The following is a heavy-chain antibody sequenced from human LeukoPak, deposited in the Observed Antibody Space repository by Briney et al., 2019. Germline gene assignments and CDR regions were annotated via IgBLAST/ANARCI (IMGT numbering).Heavy chain of an antibody. CDR2: ISSSSSYI. CDR1: GFTFSSYS. J-gene: IGHJ4*02. CDR3: ASQLDFTSFDY. V-gene: IGHV3-21*01. D-gene: IGHD6-6*01. Sequence: GGSLRLSCAASGFTFSSYSMNWVRQAPGKGLEWVSSISSSSSYIYYADSVKGRFTISRDNAKNSPYLQMNSLRAEDTAVYYCASQLDFTSFDYWGQGTLVTVSS.